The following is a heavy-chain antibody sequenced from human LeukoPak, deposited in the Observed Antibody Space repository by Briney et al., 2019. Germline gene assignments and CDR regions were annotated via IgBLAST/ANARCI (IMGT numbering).Heavy chain of an antibody. CDR2: ISAYNGNT. D-gene: IGHD2-2*01. J-gene: IGHJ6*03. V-gene: IGHV1-18*01. CDR1: GYTFTSYG. CDR3: ARGPIVVVPAATGRGYSYYMDV. Sequence: ASVKVSCKASGYTFTSYGISWVRQAPGQGLEWMGWISAYNGNTNYAQKLQGRVTMTTDTSTSTAYMELRSLRSDDTAVYYCARGPIVVVPAATGRGYSYYMDVWGKGTTVTVSS.